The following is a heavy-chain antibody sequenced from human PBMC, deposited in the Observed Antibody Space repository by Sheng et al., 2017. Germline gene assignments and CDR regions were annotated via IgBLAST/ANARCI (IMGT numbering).Heavy chain of an antibody. V-gene: IGHV3-30*01. J-gene: IGHJ4*02. CDR2: ISYDGTKQ. Sequence: QVQLVQSGAEVKKPGSSVKVSCKASGGTFSSHAISWVRQAPGKGLEWVTMISYDGTKQFYADSVKGRFTISRDNSKNTFYLQMNSLTTEDTAVYYCARRSGWLADYWGQGTLVTVAS. CDR3: ARRSGWLADY. D-gene: IGHD6-19*01. CDR1: GGTFSSHA.